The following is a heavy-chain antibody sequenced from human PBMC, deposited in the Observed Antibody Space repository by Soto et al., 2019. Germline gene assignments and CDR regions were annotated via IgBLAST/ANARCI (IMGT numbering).Heavy chain of an antibody. CDR1: GFTVSSNY. V-gene: IGHV3-66*01. D-gene: IGHD6-13*01. J-gene: IGHJ4*02. CDR2: IYSGGST. CDR3: ARDLRSRIAAAGTAYDY. Sequence: EVQLVESGGGLVQPGGSLRLSCAASGFTVSSNYMSWVRQAPGKGLEWVSVIYSGGSTYYADSVKGRFTISRDNSKNTLYLQKNSLRAEDTAVYYCARDLRSRIAAAGTAYDYWGQGTLVTVSS.